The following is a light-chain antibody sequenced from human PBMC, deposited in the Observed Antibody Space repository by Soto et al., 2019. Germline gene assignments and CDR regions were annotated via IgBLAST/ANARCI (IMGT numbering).Light chain of an antibody. V-gene: IGKV3-20*01. CDR3: QPYCSSPSIT. J-gene: IGKJ5*01. CDR2: GAS. Sequence: EIVLTQSPGTLSLSPGDRATLSCKASQSVSSTYLVWYRQKPGQAPRLVIHGASSRATGIPDRFSGSGSGTDFTLTISRLETEAFALYYCQPYCSSPSITFGEGTRL. CDR1: QSVSSTY.